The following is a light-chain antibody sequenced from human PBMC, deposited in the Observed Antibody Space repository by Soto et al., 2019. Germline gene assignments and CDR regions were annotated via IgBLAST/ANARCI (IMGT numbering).Light chain of an antibody. CDR1: SSDFGDFNY. Sequence: QSVLTQPASVSGSPGQSITISCTGTSSDFGDFNYVFWSQQHPGKAPKLLIYDVSNRPSGVSNRFYGTKSGDTASLTISGLQAEDEADYSCTSYTTSITYVFGTGTKLTVL. V-gene: IGLV2-14*03. CDR2: DVS. CDR3: TSYTTSITYV. J-gene: IGLJ1*01.